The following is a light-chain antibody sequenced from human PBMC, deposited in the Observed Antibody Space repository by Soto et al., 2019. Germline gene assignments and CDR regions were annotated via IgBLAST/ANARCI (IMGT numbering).Light chain of an antibody. J-gene: IGKJ4*01. V-gene: IGKV3-15*01. CDR1: QSVSNN. CDR3: QQRSNWPP. Sequence: EIVMTQSPATLSVSPGETATLSCRASQSVSNNLAWYQQKPGQAPRLLIYGASTRATDIPARFSGSGSETEFTLTISTLQSEDFAVYYCQQRSNWPPFGGGTKVEIK. CDR2: GAS.